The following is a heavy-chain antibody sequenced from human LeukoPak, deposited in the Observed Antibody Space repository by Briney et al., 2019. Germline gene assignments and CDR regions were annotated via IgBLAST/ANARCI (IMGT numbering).Heavy chain of an antibody. V-gene: IGHV4-59*01. CDR3: ARDKVSYGTDV. J-gene: IGHJ6*02. Sequence: SETLSLTCIVSGGSISSYYWSWIRQPPGKGLEWIGYNYDSGSTKYNPSLKSRVTISLDTSKNQFSLKLSSVTAADTAVYYCARDKVSYGTDVWGQGTTVTVSS. CDR1: GGSISSYY. CDR2: NYDSGST.